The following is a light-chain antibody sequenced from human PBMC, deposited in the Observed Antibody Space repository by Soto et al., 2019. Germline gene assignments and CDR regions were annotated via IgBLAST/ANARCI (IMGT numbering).Light chain of an antibody. CDR3: QQYNNWPLT. CDR2: AAS. CDR1: QSINTY. Sequence: DIQMTQSPSSLSASVGDRVTITCRASQSINTYLNWYQQRPGKAPKLLIYAASSLQSGVPSRFSGSGSGTEFTLTISSLQSEDFAVYYCQQYNNWPLTLGGGTKVDIK. V-gene: IGKV1-39*01. J-gene: IGKJ4*01.